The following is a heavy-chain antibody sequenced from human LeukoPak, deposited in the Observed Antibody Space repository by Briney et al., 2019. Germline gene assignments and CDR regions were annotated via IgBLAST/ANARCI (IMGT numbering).Heavy chain of an antibody. Sequence: GGSLRLSCSASGFTFSSYGMHWVRQAPGKGLEWVAFIRYDGSNKYYADSVKGRFTISRDNSKNTLYLQMNSLRAEDTAVYYWAKDPPPGRWLRSGGGGIDYWGQGTLVTVSS. CDR2: IRYDGSNK. CDR1: GFTFSSYG. D-gene: IGHD5-12*01. V-gene: IGHV3-30*02. CDR3: AKDPPPGRWLRSGGGGIDY. J-gene: IGHJ4*02.